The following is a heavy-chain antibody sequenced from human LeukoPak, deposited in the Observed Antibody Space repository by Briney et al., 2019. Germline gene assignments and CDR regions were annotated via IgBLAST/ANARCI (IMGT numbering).Heavy chain of an antibody. CDR2: ISGSGGST. CDR3: ASGSGWRFDY. J-gene: IGHJ4*02. Sequence: PGGSLRLSCAASGFTFSSYAMSWVRQAPGKGLEWVSGISGSGGSTYYADSVKGRFTISRDNSKSTLYLQMNSLRAEDTALYFCASGSGWRFDYWGQGTLVTVSS. D-gene: IGHD6-19*01. V-gene: IGHV3-23*01. CDR1: GFTFSSYA.